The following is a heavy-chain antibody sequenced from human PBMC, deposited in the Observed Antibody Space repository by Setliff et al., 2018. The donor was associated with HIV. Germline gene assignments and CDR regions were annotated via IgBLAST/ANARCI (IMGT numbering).Heavy chain of an antibody. V-gene: IGHV4-59*01. CDR1: GASISSNT. Sequence: PSETLSLTCIVSGASISSNTWSWIRQAPGKGLQWIGFIYNSVTTNYNPSLKSRVTISLDTSKNQFSLKLTSVTAADTAVYYCARGGTSSNWFGPWGQGTLVIVSS. D-gene: IGHD2-2*01. CDR2: IYNSVTT. J-gene: IGHJ5*02. CDR3: ARGGTSSNWFGP.